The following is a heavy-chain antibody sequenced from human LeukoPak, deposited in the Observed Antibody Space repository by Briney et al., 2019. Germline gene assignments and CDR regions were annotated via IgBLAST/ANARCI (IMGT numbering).Heavy chain of an antibody. CDR2: IRYDGSNK. CDR1: GFTFSSYG. Sequence: GGSLRLPCAASGFTFSSYGMHWVRQAPGKGLEWVAFIRYDGSNKYYADSVKGRFTISRDNSKNTLYLQMNSLRAEDTAVYYCARDQVAVAGTSGYYYYYMDVWGKGTTVTVSS. CDR3: ARDQVAVAGTSGYYYYYMDV. V-gene: IGHV3-30*02. J-gene: IGHJ6*03. D-gene: IGHD6-19*01.